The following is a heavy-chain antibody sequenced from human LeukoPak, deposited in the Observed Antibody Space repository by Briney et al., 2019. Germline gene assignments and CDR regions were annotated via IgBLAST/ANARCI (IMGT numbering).Heavy chain of an antibody. CDR3: ATWGYDILTGYPFDI. Sequence: ASVKVSCKASGYTFTSYDINWVRQATGQGLEWMGWMNPNSGNTGYAQKFQGRVTMTRNTSISTAYMELSSLRSEDTAVYYCATWGYDILTGYPFDIWGQGTMVTVPS. J-gene: IGHJ3*02. CDR2: MNPNSGNT. CDR1: GYTFTSYD. D-gene: IGHD3-9*01. V-gene: IGHV1-8*01.